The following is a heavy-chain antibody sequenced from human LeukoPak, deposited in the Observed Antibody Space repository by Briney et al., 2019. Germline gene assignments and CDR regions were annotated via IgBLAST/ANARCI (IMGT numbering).Heavy chain of an antibody. D-gene: IGHD5-18*01. CDR2: IYHSGST. CDR1: GGSISGYY. Sequence: PSETLSLTCTVSGGSISGYYWGWIRQPPGKGLEWIGSIYHSGSTYYNPSLKSRVTISVDTSKNQFSLKLSSVTAADTAVYYCAREKSGYSYGSVYFDYWGQGTLSPSPQ. V-gene: IGHV4-38-2*02. CDR3: AREKSGYSYGSVYFDY. J-gene: IGHJ4*02.